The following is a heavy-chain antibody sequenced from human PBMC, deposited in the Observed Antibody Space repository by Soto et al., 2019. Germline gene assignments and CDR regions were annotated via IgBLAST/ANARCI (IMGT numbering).Heavy chain of an antibody. Sequence: EVQLLESGGGLVQPGGALRISCAASGFTFNTYAMSWVLQAPGKGLEWVSGTSGSGGNTHYTDSVKGRFTISRDNSKNTLYLQMNSLRAEDTAVYYCAKARITIFGVTQDFDYWGQGTLVTVSS. CDR2: TSGSGGNT. D-gene: IGHD3-3*01. CDR3: AKARITIFGVTQDFDY. CDR1: GFTFNTYA. V-gene: IGHV3-23*01. J-gene: IGHJ4*02.